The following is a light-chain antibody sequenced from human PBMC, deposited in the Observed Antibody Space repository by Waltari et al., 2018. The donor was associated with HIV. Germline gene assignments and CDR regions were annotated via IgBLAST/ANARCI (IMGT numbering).Light chain of an antibody. CDR1: SSDVGGYNY. CDR2: EVS. CDR3: SSYTSSSTLSYV. Sequence: QSALTQPRSVSGSPGQSITISCTGTSSDVGGYNYVSWYQQHPGKAPKPMIYEVSNRPSGVSNRFSGSKSGNTASLTISGLQAEDEADYYCSSYTSSSTLSYVFGTGTKVTVL. V-gene: IGLV2-14*01. J-gene: IGLJ1*01.